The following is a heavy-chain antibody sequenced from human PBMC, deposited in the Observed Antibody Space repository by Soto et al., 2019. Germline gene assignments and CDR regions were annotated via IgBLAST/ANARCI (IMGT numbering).Heavy chain of an antibody. J-gene: IGHJ6*02. CDR3: FSSTLRGYYYYGMDV. V-gene: IGHV1-69*01. Sequence: VKVSCKASGGTFSSYAISWVRQAPGQGLEWMGGIIPIFGTANYAQKFQGRVTITADESTSTAYMELSSLRSEDTAVYYCFSSTLRGYYYYGMDVWGQGTTVTVSS. CDR2: IIPIFGTA. D-gene: IGHD6-13*01. CDR1: GGTFSSYA.